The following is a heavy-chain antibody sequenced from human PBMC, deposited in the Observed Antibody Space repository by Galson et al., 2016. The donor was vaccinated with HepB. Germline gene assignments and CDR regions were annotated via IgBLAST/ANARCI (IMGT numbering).Heavy chain of an antibody. CDR2: INHRGNT. Sequence: TLSLTCTVYGGSFSGYYWSWIRQSPGKGLEWIGEINHRGNTNYIPSLKSRVTISVDTSKNQFSLKLRSVTAADTAVYYCARWRQLWAQNFYYYGMDVWGQGTTVTVSS. V-gene: IGHV4-34*01. CDR3: ARWRQLWAQNFYYYGMDV. J-gene: IGHJ6*02. D-gene: IGHD3-16*01. CDR1: GGSFSGYY.